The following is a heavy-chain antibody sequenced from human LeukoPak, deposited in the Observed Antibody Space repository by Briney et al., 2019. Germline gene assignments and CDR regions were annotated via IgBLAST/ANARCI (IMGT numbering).Heavy chain of an antibody. CDR2: INHSGST. Sequence: PSETLSLTCAVYGGSFSGYYWSWIRQPPGKGLEWIGEINHSGSTNYNPSLKSRVIISVDTSKNQFSLKLSSVTAADTAVYYCASTYGDFATNWFDPWGQGTLVTVSS. CDR1: GGSFSGYY. D-gene: IGHD4-17*01. J-gene: IGHJ5*02. V-gene: IGHV4-34*01. CDR3: ASTYGDFATNWFDP.